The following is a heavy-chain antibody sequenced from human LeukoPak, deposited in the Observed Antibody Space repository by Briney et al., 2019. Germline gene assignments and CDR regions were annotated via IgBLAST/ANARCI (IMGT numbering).Heavy chain of an antibody. CDR2: INPSGGST. CDR1: GYTFTSYY. Sequence: ASVKVSCKASGYTFTSYYMHWVRQAPGQGLEGMGIINPSGGSTSYAQKFQGRVTMTRDMSTSTVYMELSSLRSEDTAVYYCARGRYNWNYASNYYYMDVWGKGTTVTVSS. D-gene: IGHD1-7*01. J-gene: IGHJ6*03. CDR3: ARGRYNWNYASNYYYMDV. V-gene: IGHV1-46*01.